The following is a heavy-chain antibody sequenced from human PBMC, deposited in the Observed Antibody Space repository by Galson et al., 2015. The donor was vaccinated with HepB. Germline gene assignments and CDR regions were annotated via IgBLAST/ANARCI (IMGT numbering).Heavy chain of an antibody. J-gene: IGHJ6*02. D-gene: IGHD6-13*01. Sequence: QSGAEVKKPGESLGISCKGSGYSFTSYWISWVRQMPGKGLEWMGRIDPSDSYTNYSPSFQGHVTISADKSISTAYLQWSSLKASDTAMYYCARRAAAANYYYYYGMDVWGQGTTVTVSS. V-gene: IGHV5-10-1*01. CDR1: GYSFTSYW. CDR2: IDPSDSYT. CDR3: ARRAAAANYYYYYGMDV.